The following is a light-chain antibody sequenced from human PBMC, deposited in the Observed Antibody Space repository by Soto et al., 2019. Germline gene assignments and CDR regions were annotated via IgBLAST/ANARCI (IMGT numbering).Light chain of an antibody. CDR3: QHYNNLPFIT. J-gene: IGKJ5*01. CDR1: LSVRGN. Sequence: EIVMTQSPATLSVSPGERATLSCRASLSVRGNLAWYQQKPGQSPRLLIYGASSRATGIPARFSGSGSGTEFTLTISSLQYEDFAVYYCQHYNNLPFITVGQGTRLESK. V-gene: IGKV3-15*01. CDR2: GAS.